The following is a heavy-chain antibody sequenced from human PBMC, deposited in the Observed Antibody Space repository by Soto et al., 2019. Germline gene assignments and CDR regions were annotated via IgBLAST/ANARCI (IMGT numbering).Heavy chain of an antibody. CDR1: GGSISSGGYY. D-gene: IGHD3-10*01. V-gene: IGHV4-31*03. Sequence: QVQLQASGPGLVKPSQTLSLTCTVSGGSISSGGYYWSWIRQHPGQGLAWIGYIYYSGRTYYNPSLKSRVTISVDTSKNQFSLKLSSVTAADTAVYYCARELRFGEDYYGMDVWGQGTTVTVSS. CDR3: ARELRFGEDYYGMDV. J-gene: IGHJ6*02. CDR2: IYYSGRT.